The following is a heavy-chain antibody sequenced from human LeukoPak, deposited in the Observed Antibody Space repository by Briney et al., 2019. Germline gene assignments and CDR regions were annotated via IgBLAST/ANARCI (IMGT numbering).Heavy chain of an antibody. CDR2: ISGNGGGT. Sequence: GGSLRLSCAVSGITLSNYGMSWVRQAPGKGLEWVAGISGNGGGTYYADSVKGRFTISRDNPKNTLYLQMNSLRAEDTAVYFCAKRGVVIRVILVGFHKEAYYFDSWGQGALVTVSS. J-gene: IGHJ4*02. CDR3: AKRGVVIRVILVGFHKEAYYFDS. CDR1: GITLSNYG. D-gene: IGHD3-22*01. V-gene: IGHV3-23*01.